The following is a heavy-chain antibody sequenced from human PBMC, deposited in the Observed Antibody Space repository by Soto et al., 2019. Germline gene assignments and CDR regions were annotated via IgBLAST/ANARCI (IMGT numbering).Heavy chain of an antibody. D-gene: IGHD3-10*01. CDR3: ARDRRDSWNHVSSPGSGSFYYGMDA. Sequence: SETLSLTCTVSGGSISSYYWSWIRQPPGKGLEWIGYIYYSGSTNYNPSLKSRVTISVDTSKNQFSLKLSSVTAADTAVYYCARDRRDSWNHVSSPGSGSFYYGMDAWGQGTTVTVSS. CDR2: IYYSGST. CDR1: GGSISSYY. J-gene: IGHJ6*02. V-gene: IGHV4-59*01.